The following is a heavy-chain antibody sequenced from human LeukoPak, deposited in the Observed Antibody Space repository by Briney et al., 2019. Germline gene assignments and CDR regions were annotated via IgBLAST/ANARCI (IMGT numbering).Heavy chain of an antibody. Sequence: GGSLRLSCAASGFTFSSFAMTWVRQAPGKGLEWVSAISGSGGSTYYADSVKGRFTISRDNSKNTLYLQMNSLRAEDTAVYYCAKGPGITIFGVVIDWGQGTLVTVSS. CDR2: ISGSGGST. CDR3: AKGPGITIFGVVID. V-gene: IGHV3-23*01. D-gene: IGHD3-3*01. CDR1: GFTFSSFA. J-gene: IGHJ4*02.